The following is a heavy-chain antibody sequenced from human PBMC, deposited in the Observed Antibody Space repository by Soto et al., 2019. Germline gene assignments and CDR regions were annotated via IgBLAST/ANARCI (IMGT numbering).Heavy chain of an antibody. CDR3: ARDYPPVTVALPTGFYY. CDR2: INPNSGGT. J-gene: IGHJ4*02. Sequence: QVQLVQSGAEVKKPGASVKVSCKASGYTFTGYYMHWVRQAPGQGLEWMGWINPNSGGTNYAQKFQGRVTMTRDTSISTAFMELSRLRSDDTAVYYCARDYPPVTVALPTGFYYWGQGTLVTVSS. D-gene: IGHD1-1*01. CDR1: GYTFTGYY. V-gene: IGHV1-2*02.